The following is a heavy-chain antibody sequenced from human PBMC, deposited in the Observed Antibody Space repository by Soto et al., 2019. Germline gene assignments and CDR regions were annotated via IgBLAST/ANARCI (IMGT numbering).Heavy chain of an antibody. CDR2: IDWDDDK. V-gene: IGHV2-70*01. J-gene: IGHJ4*02. Sequence: SGPTLVNPAQTLTLTCTFSGFSLSTSGMCVSWIRQPPGKALEWLALIDWDDDKYYSTSLKTRLTISKDTSKNQVVLTMTNMDPVDTATYYCARSWYYDSSGYYEEFDYWGQGTLVTVSS. D-gene: IGHD3-22*01. CDR1: GFSLSTSGMC. CDR3: ARSWYYDSSGYYEEFDY.